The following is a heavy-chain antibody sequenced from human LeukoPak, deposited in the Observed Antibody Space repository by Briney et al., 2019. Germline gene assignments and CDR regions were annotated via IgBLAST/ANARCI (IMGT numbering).Heavy chain of an antibody. CDR2: INSDGSST. J-gene: IGHJ4*02. Sequence: GGSLRLSCAASGFTFSSYWMHWVRQAPGKGLVWVSRINSDGSSTSYADSVKGRFTISRDNAKNTLYLQMNSLRAEDTAVYYCARASYDSSGFYHDYWGQGTLVTVSS. V-gene: IGHV3-74*01. CDR3: ARASYDSSGFYHDY. D-gene: IGHD3-22*01. CDR1: GFTFSSYW.